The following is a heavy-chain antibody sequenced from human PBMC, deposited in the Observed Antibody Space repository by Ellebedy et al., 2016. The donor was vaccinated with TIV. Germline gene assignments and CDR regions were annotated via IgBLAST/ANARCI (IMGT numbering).Heavy chain of an antibody. J-gene: IGHJ4*02. CDR1: GGSFSGYY. Sequence: SETLSLTCAVYGGSFSGYYWSWVRQPPGKGLEWIGEVNQSGRTNYHPSLKSRVTISVDTSKNQFSLRLSSVTAADTAVYYCAEGRSGWYYLDYWGQGTLVTVSS. D-gene: IGHD6-19*01. V-gene: IGHV4-34*01. CDR3: AEGRSGWYYLDY. CDR2: VNQSGRT.